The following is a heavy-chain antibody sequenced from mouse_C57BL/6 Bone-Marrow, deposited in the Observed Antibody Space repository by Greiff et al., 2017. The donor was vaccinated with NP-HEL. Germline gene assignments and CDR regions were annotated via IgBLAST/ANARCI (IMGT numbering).Heavy chain of an antibody. J-gene: IGHJ2*01. D-gene: IGHD3-2*02. CDR2: IHPNSGST. V-gene: IGHV1-64*01. CDR1: GYTFTSYW. Sequence: QVHVKQPGAELVKPGASVKLSCKASGYTFTSYWMHWVKQRPGQGLEWIGMIHPNSGSTNYNEKFKSKATLTVDKSSSTAYMQLSSLTSEDSAVYYCARLGRQLRLRFDYWCQGTTLTVSS. CDR3: ARLGRQLRLRFDY.